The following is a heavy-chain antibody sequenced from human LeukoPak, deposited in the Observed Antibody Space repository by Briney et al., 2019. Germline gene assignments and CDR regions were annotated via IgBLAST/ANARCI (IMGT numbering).Heavy chain of an antibody. Sequence: PGESLKISCQGSGYSFTSYWIGWVRQMPGKGLEWMGIIYPGDSDTTYSPSFQGQVTISVDKSISTAYLQWSSLKASDTAIYYCARRLNYYYGMDVWGQGTTATVSS. CDR1: GYSFTSYW. CDR3: ARRLNYYYGMDV. V-gene: IGHV5-51*01. D-gene: IGHD2-21*01. J-gene: IGHJ6*02. CDR2: IYPGDSDT.